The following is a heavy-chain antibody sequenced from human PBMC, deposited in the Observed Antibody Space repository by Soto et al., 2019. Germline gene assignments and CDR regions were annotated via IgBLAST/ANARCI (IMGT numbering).Heavy chain of an antibody. CDR2: SHQSGNT. J-gene: IGHJ4*02. V-gene: IGHV4-4*02. Sequence: QVQLQESGPGLVKPSGTLSLTCAVSGVSISSHDWWTWVRQPPGKGLEWIGESHQSGNTNYNSSLESRVTISVDKSKNQFSLKLTSVTVADTAVYYCATRDSSRCDWGQGTLVTVSS. CDR1: GVSISSHDW. CDR3: ATRDSSRCD. D-gene: IGHD6-13*01.